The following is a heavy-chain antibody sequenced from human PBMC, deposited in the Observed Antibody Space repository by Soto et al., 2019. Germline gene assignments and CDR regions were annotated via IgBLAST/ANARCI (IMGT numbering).Heavy chain of an antibody. CDR1: GDSFSKYT. CDR2: VIPRFGTT. J-gene: IGHJ4*02. Sequence: SVKVSCKASGDSFSKYTVNWVRQAPRQGLEWVGGVIPRFGTTNFAPTLQGRVTITADQSMNTVYMEMNSLRAEDTAVYYCARESEDPTSNFDYWGQGTLVTVSS. CDR3: ARESEDPTSNFDY. V-gene: IGHV1-69*13.